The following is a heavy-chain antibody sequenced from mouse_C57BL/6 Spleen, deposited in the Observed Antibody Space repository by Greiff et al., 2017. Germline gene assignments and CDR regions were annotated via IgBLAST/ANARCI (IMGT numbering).Heavy chain of an antibody. D-gene: IGHD3-1*01. CDR2: IYPASGST. CDR3: ARGSYYFDY. CDR1: GYTFTSYW. Sequence: VQLQQPGAELVKPGASVKMSCKASGYTFTSYWITWVKQRPGQGLEWIGDIYPASGSTNYNEKFKSKDTLTVDTSSSTAYMQLSSLTSEDSAVYYCARGSYYFDYWGQGTTLTVSS. V-gene: IGHV1-55*01. J-gene: IGHJ2*01.